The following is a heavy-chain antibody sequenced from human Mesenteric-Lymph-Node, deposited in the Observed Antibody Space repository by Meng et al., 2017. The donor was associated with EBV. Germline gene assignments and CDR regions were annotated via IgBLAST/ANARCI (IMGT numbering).Heavy chain of an antibody. CDR2: IYHGGST. CDR3: ASYATLDPLS. D-gene: IGHD1-1*01. V-gene: IGHV4-4*02. CDR1: GGSISSSNW. Sequence: QVQLQESGPGLVRPSGTLSLTCFVSGGSISSSNWWSWVRQSPGKGLEWIGEIYHGGSTNYNPSLKSRVTMSVDKSQNQFSLKLTSVTAADRAIYYCASYATLDPLSWGQGTLVTVSS. J-gene: IGHJ4*02.